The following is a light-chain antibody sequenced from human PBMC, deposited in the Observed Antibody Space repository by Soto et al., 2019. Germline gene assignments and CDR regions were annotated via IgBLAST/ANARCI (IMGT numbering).Light chain of an antibody. J-gene: IGLJ1*01. CDR1: SSNIGVNT. V-gene: IGLV1-44*01. CDR2: TND. CDR3: AAWDDSLNGYV. Sequence: QSLLTQPPSASGTPGQRVTISCSGSSSNIGVNTVNWYQQLPRAAPKLLIYTNDQRPSGVPDRFSASKSGTSASLAISGLQSEDEADYYCAAWDDSLNGYVFGNRTKVTVL.